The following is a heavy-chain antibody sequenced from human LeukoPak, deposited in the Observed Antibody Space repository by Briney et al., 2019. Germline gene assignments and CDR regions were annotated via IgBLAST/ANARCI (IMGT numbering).Heavy chain of an antibody. CDR2: IYPGDSDT. V-gene: IGHV5-51*04. CDR3: ARGGSGSYYPNDAFDI. D-gene: IGHD3-10*01. Sequence: GESLKISCKGSGYSFTSYWIGWVRQMPGKGLEWMGVIYPGDSDTRYSPSFQGQVTISADKPINTAYLQWSSLKASDTAMYYCARGGSGSYYPNDAFDIWGPGTMVTVSS. J-gene: IGHJ3*02. CDR1: GYSFTSYW.